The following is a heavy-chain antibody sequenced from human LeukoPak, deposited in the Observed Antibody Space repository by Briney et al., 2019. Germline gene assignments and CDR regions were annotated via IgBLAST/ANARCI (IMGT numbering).Heavy chain of an antibody. D-gene: IGHD6-13*01. J-gene: IGHJ4*02. CDR2: ISSSSSYI. CDR3: ARRYSSSWYEGGYYFDY. V-gene: IGHV3-21*01. Sequence: GGSLRLFCAASGFTFSGYSMNWVRQAPGKGLEWVSSISSSSSYIYYADSVKGRFTISRDNAKNSLYLQMNSLRAEDTAVYYCARRYSSSWYEGGYYFDYWGQGTLVTVSS. CDR1: GFTFSGYS.